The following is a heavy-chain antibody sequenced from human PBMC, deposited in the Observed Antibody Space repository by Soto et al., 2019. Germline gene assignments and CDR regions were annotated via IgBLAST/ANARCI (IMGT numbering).Heavy chain of an antibody. CDR1: GFTLRRYW. CDR2: INADGSST. CDR3: ARAGKLPPGDWFDP. Sequence: EVQLVESGGGLVQPGGSLRLSCAASGFTLRRYWMHWVRQTPGKGLMWVSRINADGSSTNYADSVKGRFTISRDNAKNTLYLQMNSLRVDDTAVYYCARAGKLPPGDWFDPWGQGTLVTVSS. V-gene: IGHV3-74*01. D-gene: IGHD3-16*01. J-gene: IGHJ5*02.